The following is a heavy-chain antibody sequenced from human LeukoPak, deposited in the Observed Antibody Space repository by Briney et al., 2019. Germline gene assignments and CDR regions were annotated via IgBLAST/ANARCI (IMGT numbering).Heavy chain of an antibody. CDR2: IYYSGST. D-gene: IGHD3-10*01. J-gene: IGHJ5*02. V-gene: IGHV4-39*07. Sequence: WVRQPPGKGLERIGSIYYSGSTYYNPSLKSRVTISVDTSKNQFSLKLSSVTAADTAVYYCARDKWSNYGSGSYYNWFDPWGQGTLVTVSS. CDR3: ARDKWSNYGSGSYYNWFDP.